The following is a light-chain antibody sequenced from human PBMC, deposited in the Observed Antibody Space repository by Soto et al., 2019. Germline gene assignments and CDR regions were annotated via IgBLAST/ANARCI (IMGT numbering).Light chain of an antibody. V-gene: IGKV1-39*01. CDR2: AAS. J-gene: IGKJ2*01. CDR3: QQSSSTPPRHT. Sequence: DIQMTQSPSSLSASVGDRVTITCRASQSISSYLNWYQQKPWKAPKLLIYAASSLQIGVPSTFSGSGSGTDFTLTISNLQPEGFATYYCQQSSSTPPRHTLGQGTKLEIK. CDR1: QSISSY.